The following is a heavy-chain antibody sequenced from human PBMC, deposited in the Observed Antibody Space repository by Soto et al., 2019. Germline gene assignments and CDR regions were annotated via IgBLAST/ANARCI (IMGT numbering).Heavy chain of an antibody. CDR3: ARTARGLYGDYYFDY. Sequence: PGGSLRLSCAASGFTFSSYWMSWVRQAPGKGLEWVANIKQDGSEKYYVDSVKGRFTISRDNAKNSLYLQMNSLRAEDTAVYYCARTARGLYGDYYFDYWGQGTLVTVSS. J-gene: IGHJ4*02. V-gene: IGHV3-7*01. CDR1: GFTFSSYW. CDR2: IKQDGSEK. D-gene: IGHD4-17*01.